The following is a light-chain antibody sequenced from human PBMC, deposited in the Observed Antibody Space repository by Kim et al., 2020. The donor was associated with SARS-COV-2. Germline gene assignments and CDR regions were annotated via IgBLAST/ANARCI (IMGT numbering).Light chain of an antibody. CDR1: QDIRND. CDR3: LQHSTYPIT. Sequence: ASVGDRLTIPCRASQDIRNDLGWYQQNPGRDPKRLIYGASSLQSGVPSRFSGSGSGTEFTLTISSVQPEDFATYFCLQHSTYPITFGQGTRLEIK. J-gene: IGKJ5*01. CDR2: GAS. V-gene: IGKV1-17*01.